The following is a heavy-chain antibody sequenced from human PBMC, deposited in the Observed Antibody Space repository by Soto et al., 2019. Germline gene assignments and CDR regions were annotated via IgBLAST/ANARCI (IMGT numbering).Heavy chain of an antibody. CDR2: INSDGSGT. CDR3: ARGVMGSGYYLDY. Sequence: GGSLRLSCAASVFTFSSHWLHWVRQAPGKGLVWVSRINSDGSGTTYADSVKGRFTISRDNAQNTMYLQMNSLRAEDTAVYYCARGVMGSGYYLDYWGQRTLDTISS. D-gene: IGHD3-3*01. CDR1: VFTFSSHW. V-gene: IGHV3-74*03. J-gene: IGHJ4*02.